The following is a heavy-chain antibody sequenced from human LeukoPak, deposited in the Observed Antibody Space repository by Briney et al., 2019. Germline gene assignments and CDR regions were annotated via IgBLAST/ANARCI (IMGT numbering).Heavy chain of an antibody. CDR2: IRTKSHGEIP. J-gene: IGHJ4*02. D-gene: IGHD1-1*01. CDR3: ATPDWTADY. V-gene: IGHV3-15*01. CDR1: GFGFSDAW. Sequence: GGSLRLSCAASGFGFSDAWMNWDRQAQGKGLEWLGRIRTKSHGEIPDYAAPVEGPFTISRHHSINTVYLQMNSLRTDDTAVYYCATPDWTADYWGQGTLVTVSS.